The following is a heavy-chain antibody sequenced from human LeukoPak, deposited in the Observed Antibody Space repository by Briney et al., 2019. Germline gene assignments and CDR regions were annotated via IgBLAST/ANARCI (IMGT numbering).Heavy chain of an antibody. CDR3: AKARRELLLGY. V-gene: IGHV3-23*01. J-gene: IGHJ4*02. Sequence: GGSLRLSCAASGFTFGSYAMSWVRQAPGKGLEWVSAISGSGGSTYYADSVKGRFTISRDNSKNTLYLQMNSLRAEDTAVYYCAKARRELLLGYWGQGTLVTVSS. CDR2: ISGSGGST. D-gene: IGHD1-26*01. CDR1: GFTFGSYA.